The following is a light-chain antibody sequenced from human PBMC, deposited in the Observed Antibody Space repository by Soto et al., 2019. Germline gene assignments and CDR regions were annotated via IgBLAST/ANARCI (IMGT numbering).Light chain of an antibody. V-gene: IGKV3-20*01. CDR1: QSVSSSY. CDR3: QQYGSSRRT. CDR2: GAS. J-gene: IGKJ4*01. Sequence: EIVLTQSPGTLSLSPGERATLSYRASQSVSSSYLAWYQQKPGQAPRLLIYGASSRATGIPDRFSGSGSGTDFTLTISRLEPEDFAVYYCQQYGSSRRTFGGGTKVDIK.